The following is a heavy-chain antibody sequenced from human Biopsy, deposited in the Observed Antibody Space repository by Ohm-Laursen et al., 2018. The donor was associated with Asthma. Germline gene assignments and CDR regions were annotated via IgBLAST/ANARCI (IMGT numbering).Heavy chain of an antibody. D-gene: IGHD4-17*01. Sequence: SSVKVSCKASGGTFSRYAISWVRQAPGPGLEWMGGIIPVFGASNYAQKFQGRVTFTAGGSTSSAYMELRSLTSEDSAVYYCAREVSTVDYGYYYFAMDVWGQGTTVTVSS. CDR1: GGTFSRYA. CDR2: IIPVFGAS. CDR3: AREVSTVDYGYYYFAMDV. V-gene: IGHV1-69*01. J-gene: IGHJ6*02.